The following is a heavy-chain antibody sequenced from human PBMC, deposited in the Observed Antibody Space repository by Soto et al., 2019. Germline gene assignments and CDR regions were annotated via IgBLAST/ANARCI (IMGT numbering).Heavy chain of an antibody. Sequence: KVSCKASGGTFSSYAISWVRQAPGQGLEWMGGIIPIFGTANYAQKFQGRVTITADESTSTAYMELSSLRSEDTAVYYCARAGVRGVIAPNYYYGMDVWGQGTTVTVSS. V-gene: IGHV1-69*01. CDR3: ARAGVRGVIAPNYYYGMDV. D-gene: IGHD3-10*01. CDR1: GGTFSSYA. CDR2: IIPIFGTA. J-gene: IGHJ6*02.